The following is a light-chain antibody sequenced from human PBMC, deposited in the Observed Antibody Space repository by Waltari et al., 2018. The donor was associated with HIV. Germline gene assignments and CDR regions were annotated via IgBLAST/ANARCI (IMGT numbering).Light chain of an antibody. J-gene: IGLJ1*01. CDR2: FDS. CDR3: QVWDSSSDAYV. CDR1: NIGSKS. Sequence: SYVLAQPPSVSVAPGTMARITCGGHNIGSKSVHWYQQKPGQAPVVVIYFDSDRPSGIPELFSGSNSGNTAPLTISRVEAGDEADYYCQVWDSSSDAYVFGTGTKVTVL. V-gene: IGLV3-21*04.